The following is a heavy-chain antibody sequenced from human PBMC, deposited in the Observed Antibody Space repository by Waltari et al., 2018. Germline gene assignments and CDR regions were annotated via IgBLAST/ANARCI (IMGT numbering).Heavy chain of an antibody. V-gene: IGHV1-8*01. Sequence: QVQLVQSGAEVKKPGASVKVSCKASGYTFTSYDINWVRQATGQGLEWMGWMNPKRGNTGDAQKFQCRVTMTSNTSISTAYMELSSLRSEDTAVYYCARSPRRVRGVIWYYGMDVWGQGTTVTVSS. D-gene: IGHD3-10*01. J-gene: IGHJ6*02. CDR2: MNPKRGNT. CDR3: ARSPRRVRGVIWYYGMDV. CDR1: GYTFTSYD.